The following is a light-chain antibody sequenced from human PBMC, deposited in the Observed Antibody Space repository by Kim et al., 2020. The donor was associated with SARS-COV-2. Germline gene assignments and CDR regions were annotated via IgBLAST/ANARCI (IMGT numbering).Light chain of an antibody. Sequence: LSPGENATLSCRASQSVSTFLVWYRQRPGQSPRLVISDASNRATGIPSRVTGSGSGTDFTLTISSLEPEDFAMYYCQQRTDWPPTFGQGTKVDIK. CDR3: QQRTDWPPT. CDR1: QSVSTF. V-gene: IGKV3-11*01. J-gene: IGKJ1*01. CDR2: DAS.